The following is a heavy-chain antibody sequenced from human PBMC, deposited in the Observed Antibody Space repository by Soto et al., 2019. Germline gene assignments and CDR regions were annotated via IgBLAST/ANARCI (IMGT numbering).Heavy chain of an antibody. V-gene: IGHV4-59*01. CDR3: ARNWVPLY. J-gene: IGHJ4*02. CDR2: VDYSGNT. CDR1: GSSFNNNY. Sequence: QVQLQESGPGLVKPSETLSLACTVSGSSFNNNYWSWSRQPPGKGLEWIGYVDYSGNTNYNPSLKTLVTTSIDTSKRQFSLRLTSVSAADTAFYSSARNWVPLYWGQGTLVTVAS. D-gene: IGHD1-1*01.